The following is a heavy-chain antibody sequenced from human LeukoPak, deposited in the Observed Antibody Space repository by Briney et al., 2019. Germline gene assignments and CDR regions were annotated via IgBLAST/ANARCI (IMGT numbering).Heavy chain of an antibody. CDR2: IYSGDST. CDR3: ARGLVYLTGHFDC. D-gene: IGHD1-1*01. V-gene: IGHV3-53*01. CDR1: GLTLSSNH. Sequence: PGGSLRLSCAASGLTLSSNHMSWVRQAPGKGLEWVSAIYSGDSTYYADSVKGRFTISRDDSKSALYLQMNSLRAEDTAVYYCARGLVYLTGHFDCWGQGTLVIVSS. J-gene: IGHJ4*02.